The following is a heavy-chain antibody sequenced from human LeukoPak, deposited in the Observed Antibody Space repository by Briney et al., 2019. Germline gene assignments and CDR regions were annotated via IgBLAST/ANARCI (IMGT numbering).Heavy chain of an antibody. D-gene: IGHD6-13*01. CDR3: ARGGPGSSWYSFAPLMDV. J-gene: IGHJ6*03. CDR2: INHSGST. CDR1: GGSFSGYY. V-gene: IGHV4-34*01. Sequence: SETLSLTCAVYGGSFSGYYWSWIRQPPGKGLEWIGEINHSGSTNYNPSLKSRVTISVDTSKNQFSLKLSSVTAADTAVYYCARGGPGSSWYSFAPLMDVWGKGTTVTVSS.